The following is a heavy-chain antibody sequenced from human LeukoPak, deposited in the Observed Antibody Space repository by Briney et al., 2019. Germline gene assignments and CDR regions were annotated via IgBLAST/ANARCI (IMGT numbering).Heavy chain of an antibody. CDR1: GFRFDDHG. CDR2: INWNGAST. V-gene: IGHV3-20*04. CDR3: AGGDRNGWYFDY. J-gene: IGHJ4*02. Sequence: GWSLRLSCEASGFRFDDHGMSWVRQAPGKGLDWVSGINWNGASTGYGGSVKGRFTISRDNAKNSLYLQMNSLRAEDTALYYCAGGDRNGWYFDYWGQGVLVTVSS. D-gene: IGHD6-19*01.